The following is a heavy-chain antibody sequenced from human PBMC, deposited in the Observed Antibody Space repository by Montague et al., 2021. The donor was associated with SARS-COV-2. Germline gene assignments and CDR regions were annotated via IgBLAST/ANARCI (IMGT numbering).Heavy chain of an antibody. J-gene: IGHJ6*02. Sequence: PALVKPTQTLTLTCAFSGFSLSSSGEGVGWLRQPPGRALEWLAVIFWDDDKRYSPSLRSRRTITKDTAKNQVVLTMTTMDPVDTATYFCARSGVTYCSSNSCYVRPWDVWGQGTKVTVSS. D-gene: IGHD2-2*01. CDR1: GFSLSSSGEG. CDR2: IFWDDDK. CDR3: ARSGVTYCSSNSCYVRPWDV. V-gene: IGHV2-5*02.